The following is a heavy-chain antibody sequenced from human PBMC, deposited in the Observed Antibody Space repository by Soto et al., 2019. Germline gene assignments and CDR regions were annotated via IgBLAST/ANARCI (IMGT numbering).Heavy chain of an antibody. CDR1: GYTFTSYG. D-gene: IGHD6-19*01. CDR2: ISAYNGNT. J-gene: IGHJ6*02. CDR3: ARDGPPAVAGSYYYYGMDV. V-gene: IGHV1-18*01. Sequence: ASVKVSCKASGYTFTSYGISWVRQAPGQGLEWMGWISAYNGNTNYAQKLQGRVTMTTDTSTSTAYMELRSLRSDDTAVYYCARDGPPAVAGSYYYYGMDVWGQGTTVTVSS.